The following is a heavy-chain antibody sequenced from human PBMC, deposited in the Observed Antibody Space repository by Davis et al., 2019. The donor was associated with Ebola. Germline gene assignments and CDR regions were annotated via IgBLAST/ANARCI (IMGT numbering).Heavy chain of an antibody. V-gene: IGHV4-59*08. D-gene: IGHD6-13*01. CDR1: GGSISNYY. J-gene: IGHJ6*02. CDR2: ISYSGNT. Sequence: SETLSLTCSVSGGSISNYYWSWIRQPPGKGLEWIGYISYSGNTNYNPSLKSRVTISVDTSKNQVSLKLSSVTAADTAVYYCARYPGMAAAGTGYYYGMDVWGQGTTVTVSS. CDR3: ARYPGMAAAGTGYYYGMDV.